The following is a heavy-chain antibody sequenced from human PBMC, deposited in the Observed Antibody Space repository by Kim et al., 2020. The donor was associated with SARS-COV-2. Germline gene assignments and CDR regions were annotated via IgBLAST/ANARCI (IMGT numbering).Heavy chain of an antibody. V-gene: IGHV3-30*18. CDR2: ISYDGSNE. CDR3: AKNRYSGTFYGPFDY. J-gene: IGHJ4*02. D-gene: IGHD5-12*01. CDR1: RFTFSSYG. Sequence: GGSLRLSCAGSRFTFSSYGMHWVRQAPGKGLEWVAIISYDGSNEYYAYSVKGRFIISRDNSKNTLYLQMNSLRAEDTAVYYCAKNRYSGTFYGPFDYWGQGTLVTVSS.